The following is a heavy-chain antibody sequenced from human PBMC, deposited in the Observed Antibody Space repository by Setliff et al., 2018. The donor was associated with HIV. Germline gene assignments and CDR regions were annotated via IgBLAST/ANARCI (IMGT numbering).Heavy chain of an antibody. CDR1: GGTFRGFG. CDR2: IIPIFGTP. CDR3: ATNPEMATINYYYYYMDV. V-gene: IGHV1-69*13. J-gene: IGHJ6*03. D-gene: IGHD5-12*01. Sequence: ASVKVSCKASGGTFRGFGISWVVQAPGQGLEWMGRIIPIFGTPRYAQKFQGRVTITADESTSTVYMELSSLRSEDTAVYYCATNPEMATINYYYYYMDVWGKGTTVTVSS.